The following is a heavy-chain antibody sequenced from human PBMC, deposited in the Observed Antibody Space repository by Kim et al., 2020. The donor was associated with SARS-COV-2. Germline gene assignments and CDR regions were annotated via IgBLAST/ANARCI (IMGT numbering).Heavy chain of an antibody. Sequence: ASVKVSSKASGYTFTSYYMHWVRQAPGQGLEWMGIINPSGGSTSYAQKFQGRVTMTRDTSTSTVYMELSSLRSEDTAVYYCARDQTKYCSGGSCYSGYYYYYGMDVWGQGTTVTVSS. D-gene: IGHD2-15*01. CDR1: GYTFTSYY. CDR3: ARDQTKYCSGGSCYSGYYYYYGMDV. CDR2: INPSGGST. J-gene: IGHJ6*02. V-gene: IGHV1-46*01.